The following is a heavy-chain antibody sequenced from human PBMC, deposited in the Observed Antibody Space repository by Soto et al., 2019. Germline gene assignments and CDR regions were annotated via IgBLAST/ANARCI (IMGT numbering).Heavy chain of an antibody. CDR1: GGSISSGEFY. J-gene: IGHJ2*01. Sequence: QVQLQESGPGLVRPSQTLSLTCTVSGGSISSGEFYWSWIRQPPGKSLERIGYIYSNGDTYYIPSVRSRVSMSVDTSRNQFSLKLSSVTAADTAVYYCARGCSLDLTCYFDLWGRGTLVTVSS. D-gene: IGHD1-1*01. CDR2: IYSNGDT. V-gene: IGHV4-30-4*01. CDR3: ARGCSLDLTCYFDL.